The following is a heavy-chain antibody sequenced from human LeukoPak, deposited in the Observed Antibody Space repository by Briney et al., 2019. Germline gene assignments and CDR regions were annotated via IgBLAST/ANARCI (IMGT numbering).Heavy chain of an antibody. CDR2: INHSGST. D-gene: IGHD6-19*01. V-gene: IGHV4-34*01. Sequence: KPSETLSLTCAVYGGSFSGYYWSWIRQPPGKGLEWIGEINHSGSTNYNPSLKSRVTISVGTSKNQFSLKLSSVTAADTAVYYCARGYSSGWYNWFDPWGQGTLVTVSS. CDR3: ARGYSSGWYNWFDP. J-gene: IGHJ5*02. CDR1: GGSFSGYY.